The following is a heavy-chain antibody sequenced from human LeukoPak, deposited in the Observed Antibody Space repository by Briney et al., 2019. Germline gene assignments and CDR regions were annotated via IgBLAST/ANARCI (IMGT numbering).Heavy chain of an antibody. CDR3: AKSVLWYYYDSSGYYYYFDY. CDR2: ISGSGGST. CDR1: GFTFSSYG. V-gene: IGHV3-23*01. Sequence: GGTLRLSCAASGFTFSSYGMSWVRQAPGKGLEWVSAISGSGGSTYYADSVKGRFTISRDNSKNTLYLQMNSLRAEDTAVYYCAKSVLWYYYDSSGYYYYFDYWGQGTLVTVSS. D-gene: IGHD3-22*01. J-gene: IGHJ4*02.